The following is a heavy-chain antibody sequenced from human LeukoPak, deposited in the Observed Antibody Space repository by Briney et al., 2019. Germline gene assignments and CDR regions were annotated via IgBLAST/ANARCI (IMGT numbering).Heavy chain of an antibody. CDR3: ARTLSSGWYSWLDY. CDR1: GYTFTGYY. Sequence: ASVKVSCKASGYTFTGYYIHWVRQAPGQGLEWMGWINPNSGGTNYAQKFQGRVTMTRDTSISTAYMELSRLRSDDTAVYYCARTLSSGWYSWLDYWGQGTLVTVSS. CDR2: INPNSGGT. D-gene: IGHD6-19*01. J-gene: IGHJ4*02. V-gene: IGHV1-2*02.